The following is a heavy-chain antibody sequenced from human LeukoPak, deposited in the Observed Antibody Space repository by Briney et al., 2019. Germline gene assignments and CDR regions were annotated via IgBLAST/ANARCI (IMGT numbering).Heavy chain of an antibody. CDR3: ARQGSGYSYGYVYFDY. J-gene: IGHJ4*02. CDR2: IYPGDSDT. D-gene: IGHD5-18*01. CDR1: GYSFTSYW. V-gene: IGHV5-51*01. Sequence: PGESLKISCKASGYSFTSYWIGWVRQMPGKGLEWMGIIYPGDSDTRYSPSFQGQVTISADKSISTAYLQWSSLKASDTAMYYCARQGSGYSYGYVYFDYWGQGTLVTVSS.